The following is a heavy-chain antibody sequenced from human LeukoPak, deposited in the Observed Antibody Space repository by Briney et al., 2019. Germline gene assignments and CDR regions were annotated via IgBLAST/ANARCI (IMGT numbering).Heavy chain of an antibody. D-gene: IGHD1-20*01. CDR2: IIPMFGSA. V-gene: IGHV1-69*13. J-gene: IGHJ6*03. Sequence: SVKVTCKASGGTFGSYAISWVRQAPGRGLEWMGGIIPMFGSANYTQKFQDRVTITADESTSTAYMELSSLRSEDTAVYFCAREVHGYNRKDMLSETNSYYYMDVWGKGTSVTVSS. CDR3: AREVHGYNRKDMLSETNSYYYMDV. CDR1: GGTFGSYA.